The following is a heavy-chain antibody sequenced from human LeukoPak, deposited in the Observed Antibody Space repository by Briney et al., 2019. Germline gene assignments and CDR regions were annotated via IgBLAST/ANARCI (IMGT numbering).Heavy chain of an antibody. CDR1: GGTFSSYA. V-gene: IGHV1-69*01. CDR2: IIPIFGTA. J-gene: IGHJ4*02. Sequence: SSVKVSCKASGGTFSSYAISWGRQAPGQGLEWMGGIIPIFGTANYAQKFQGRVTITADESTSTAYMELSSLRSEDTAVYYCAREIGYYGSGSSFDYWGQGTLVTVSS. D-gene: IGHD3-10*01. CDR3: AREIGYYGSGSSFDY.